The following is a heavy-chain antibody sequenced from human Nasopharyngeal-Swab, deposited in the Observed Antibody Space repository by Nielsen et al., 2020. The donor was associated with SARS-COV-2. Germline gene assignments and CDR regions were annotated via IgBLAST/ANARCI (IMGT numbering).Heavy chain of an antibody. Sequence: GALKISCAASGFTFSSYWMSWVRQAPGKGLEWVANTKQDGSEKYYVDSVKGRFTISRDNAKNSLYLQMNSLRAEDTAVYYCARDSGSYSDYWGQGTLVTVSS. V-gene: IGHV3-7*01. CDR1: GFTFSSYW. CDR3: ARDSGSYSDY. CDR2: TKQDGSEK. J-gene: IGHJ4*02. D-gene: IGHD3-10*01.